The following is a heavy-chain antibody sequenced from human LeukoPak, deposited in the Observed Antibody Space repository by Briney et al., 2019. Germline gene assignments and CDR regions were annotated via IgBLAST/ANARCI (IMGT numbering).Heavy chain of an antibody. CDR1: GASISSSSDY. CDR3: ARDWRLADNNWFDP. D-gene: IGHD3-3*01. J-gene: IGHJ5*02. CDR2: IYSGGTT. Sequence: SETLSLTCTVSGASISSSSDYWTWIRQPAGKALEWIGRIYSGGTTTYNPSLESRVTISVDTSKNQFSLKLSSVTAAGTAMYYCARDWRLADNNWFDPWGQGTLVTVSS. V-gene: IGHV4-61*02.